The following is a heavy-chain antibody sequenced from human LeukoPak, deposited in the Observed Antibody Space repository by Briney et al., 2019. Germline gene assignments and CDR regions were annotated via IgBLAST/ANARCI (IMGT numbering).Heavy chain of an antibody. CDR1: GFTFRSYW. V-gene: IGHV3-23*01. CDR3: AKRAVAARPGDYFDY. CDR2: ISGSGGST. D-gene: IGHD6-6*01. J-gene: IGHJ4*02. Sequence: GGSLRLSCAASGFTFRSYWMSWVRQAPGKGLEWVSAISGSGGSTYYADSVKGRFTISRDNSKNTLYLQMNSLRAEDTAVYYCAKRAVAARPGDYFDYWGQGTLVTVSS.